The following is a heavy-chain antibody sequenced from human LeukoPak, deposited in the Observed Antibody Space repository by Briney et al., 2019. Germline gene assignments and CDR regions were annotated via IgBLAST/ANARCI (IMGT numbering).Heavy chain of an antibody. D-gene: IGHD3-16*01. CDR1: GFTFSSYA. V-gene: IGHV3-23*01. CDR2: ISGSGGST. J-gene: IGHJ4*02. Sequence: PGGSLRLSCAASGFTFSSYAMSWVRQAPGKGLEWVSAISGSGGSTYYADSVKGRFTISRDNSKNTLYLQMNSLRAEDTAVYYCAKDHGVITFGGADFDYWGQGTLVTVSS. CDR3: AKDHGVITFGGADFDY.